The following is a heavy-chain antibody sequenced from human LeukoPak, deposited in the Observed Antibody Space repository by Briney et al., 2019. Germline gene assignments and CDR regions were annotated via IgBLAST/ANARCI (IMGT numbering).Heavy chain of an antibody. CDR2: IYYSGST. Sequence: SQTLSLTCTVSGGSISSGDYYWSWIRQPPGKGLEWIGYIYYSGSTYYNPSLKSRVTISVDTSKNQFSLKLSSVTAADTAAYYCARDADPYYYDSSGYYYAGAFDIWGQGTMVTVSS. D-gene: IGHD3-22*01. J-gene: IGHJ3*02. CDR1: GGSISSGDYY. V-gene: IGHV4-30-4*01. CDR3: ARDADPYYYDSSGYYYAGAFDI.